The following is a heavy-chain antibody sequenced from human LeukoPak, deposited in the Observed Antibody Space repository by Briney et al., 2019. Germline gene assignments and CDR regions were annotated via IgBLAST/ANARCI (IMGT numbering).Heavy chain of an antibody. CDR1: GGSTSCYY. Sequence: SETLSLTCTASGGSTSCYYWSWIQKPPGKRLEWIGYIYYSGSTNYNPSLKSRVTISVDTSKNKSSLKLSSLTAADTAVYYCARSLLWFGEFITNWFDPWGQGTLVTVSS. CDR3: ARSLLWFGEFITNWFDP. V-gene: IGHV4-59*08. J-gene: IGHJ5*02. CDR2: IYYSGST. D-gene: IGHD3-10*01.